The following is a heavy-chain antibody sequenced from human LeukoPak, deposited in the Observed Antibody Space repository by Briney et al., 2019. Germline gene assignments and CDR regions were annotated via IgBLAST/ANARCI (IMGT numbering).Heavy chain of an antibody. D-gene: IGHD6-13*01. CDR2: IYTSGST. J-gene: IGHJ5*02. CDR3: ARGSIAAAPVTRWLDP. Sequence: SETLSLTCNVSGDSISSYYWSWIRQPPGKGLEWIGYIYTSGSTSYNPSLKSRVTISVDTSKNQFSLKLSSVTAADTAVYYCARGSIAAAPVTRWLDPWGQGTLVTVSS. CDR1: GDSISSYY. V-gene: IGHV4-4*09.